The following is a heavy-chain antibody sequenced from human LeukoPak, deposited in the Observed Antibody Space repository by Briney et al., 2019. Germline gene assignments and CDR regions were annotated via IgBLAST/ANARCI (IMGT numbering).Heavy chain of an antibody. V-gene: IGHV4-4*07. CDR1: GGSISSYY. D-gene: IGHD3-10*01. Sequence: SETLSLTCTVSGGSISSYYWSWIRQPAGKGLEWIGRIYTSGSTNYNPSLKSRVTMSVDTSKNQFSLKLSSVTAADTAVYYCARDRAWFGESPFDYWGQGTLVTVSS. CDR2: IYTSGST. J-gene: IGHJ4*02. CDR3: ARDRAWFGESPFDY.